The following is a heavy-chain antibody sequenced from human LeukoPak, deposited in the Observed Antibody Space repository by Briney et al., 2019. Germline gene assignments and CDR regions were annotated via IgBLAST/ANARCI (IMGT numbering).Heavy chain of an antibody. D-gene: IGHD2-2*02. Sequence: GGSLRLSCAASGFNFEDYTMHWVRQTPGKGLEWDSLINWDGGSTYYADSVKGRFAISRDNNKNSLYLQMTSLRTEDTALYYCTKGSNTWPSLFDYWGQGTLVTVSS. CDR1: GFNFEDYT. CDR3: TKGSNTWPSLFDY. V-gene: IGHV3-43*01. J-gene: IGHJ4*02. CDR2: INWDGGST.